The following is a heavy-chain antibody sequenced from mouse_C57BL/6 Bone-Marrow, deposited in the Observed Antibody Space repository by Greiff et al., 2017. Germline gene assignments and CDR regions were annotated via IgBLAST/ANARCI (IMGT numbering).Heavy chain of an antibody. V-gene: IGHV1-47*01. D-gene: IGHD1-1*01. Sequence: VHVKQSGAELVKPGASVKMSCKASGYTFTTYPIEWMKQNHGKSLEWIGNFHPYNDDTKYNEKFKGKATLTVEKSSSTVYLELSRSTSDDSGVNYCARGDYYGSSAVRYFDYWGQGTTLTVSS. CDR2: FHPYNDDT. CDR3: ARGDYYGSSAVRYFDY. J-gene: IGHJ2*01. CDR1: GYTFTTYP.